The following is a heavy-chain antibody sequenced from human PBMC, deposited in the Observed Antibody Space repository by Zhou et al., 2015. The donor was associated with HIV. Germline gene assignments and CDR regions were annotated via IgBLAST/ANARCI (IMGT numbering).Heavy chain of an antibody. CDR1: GGTFSSYT. Sequence: QVQLVQSGAEVKKPGSSVKVSCKASGGTFSSYTISWVRQAPGQGLEWMGRIIPILGIANYAQKFQGRVTITADKSTSTAYMELSSLRSEDTAVYYCARDPGTQYGITMIVGDETGFDYWGQGTLVTVSS. J-gene: IGHJ4*02. CDR2: IIPILGIA. V-gene: IGHV1-69*08. D-gene: IGHD3-22*01. CDR3: ARDPGTQYGITMIVGDETGFDY.